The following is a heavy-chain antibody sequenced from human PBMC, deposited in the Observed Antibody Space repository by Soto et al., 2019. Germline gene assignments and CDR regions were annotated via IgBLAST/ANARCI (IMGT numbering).Heavy chain of an antibody. J-gene: IGHJ4*02. CDR1: GGSIGSSSYY. CDR2: ISPSGTT. Sequence: CSVSGGSIGSSSYYFGWIRQPPGKGLEWIGEISPSGTTNYSPSLKSRVSISVDTSKNQFSLNLTSLTAADTAVYYCARAPKVSGSAQTRPDFWGQGSPVTAPQ. V-gene: IGHV4-39*07. D-gene: IGHD6-6*01. CDR3: ARAPKVSGSAQTRPDF.